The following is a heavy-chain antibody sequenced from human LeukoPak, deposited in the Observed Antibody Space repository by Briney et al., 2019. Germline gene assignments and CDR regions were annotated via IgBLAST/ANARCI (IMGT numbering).Heavy chain of an antibody. Sequence: GGSLRLSCAAAGFSFSNAWMSWGRQASGKGLEWVGRIKSKTDGGTIHYASPVKGRFTISRDDSKNMVFLQMNSLNTEDTAVYYCCRGWLDYWGQGTLVAVSS. CDR1: GFSFSNAW. CDR2: IKSKTDGGTI. V-gene: IGHV3-15*01. J-gene: IGHJ4*02. D-gene: IGHD2-15*01. CDR3: CRGWLDY.